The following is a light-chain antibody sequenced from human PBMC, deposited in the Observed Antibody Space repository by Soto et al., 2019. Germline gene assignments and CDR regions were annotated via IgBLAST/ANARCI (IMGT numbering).Light chain of an antibody. CDR1: QSVSSNF. V-gene: IGKV3-20*01. CDR2: GAS. J-gene: IGKJ1*01. CDR3: QQYGTSPPT. Sequence: EIVLTQSPGTLSLSPGERATLSCKASQSVSSNFLAWYQRKPGQAPRLLIYGASYRATDIPYRFSGSVSGTDFTLTITRPEPEDFAVYYCQQYGTSPPTFGQGTKVEI.